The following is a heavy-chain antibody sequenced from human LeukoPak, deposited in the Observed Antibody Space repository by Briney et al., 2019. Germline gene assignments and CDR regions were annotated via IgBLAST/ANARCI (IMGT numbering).Heavy chain of an antibody. Sequence: GSSVKVSCKASGYTFTGCYMHWVRQAPGQGLEWMGWINPNSGGTNYAQKFQGRVTMTRDTSISTAYMELSSLRSEDAAVYYCARGLNYYYDSSGFGYWGQGTLVTVSS. CDR3: ARGLNYYYDSSGFGY. D-gene: IGHD3-22*01. CDR1: GYTFTGCY. J-gene: IGHJ4*02. CDR2: INPNSGGT. V-gene: IGHV1-2*02.